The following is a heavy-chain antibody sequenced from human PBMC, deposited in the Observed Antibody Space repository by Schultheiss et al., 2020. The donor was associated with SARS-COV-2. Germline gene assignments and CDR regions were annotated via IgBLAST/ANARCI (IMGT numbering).Heavy chain of an antibody. Sequence: SETLSLTCAVSGGSISSGGYSWSWIRQPPGKGLEWIGYIYYSGSTNYNPSLKSRVTISVDTSKNQFSLKLSSVTAADTAVYYCARRIRDYMDVWGKGTTVTVSS. J-gene: IGHJ6*03. D-gene: IGHD3-3*02. CDR2: IYYSGST. CDR3: ARRIRDYMDV. CDR1: GGSISSGGYS. V-gene: IGHV4-61*08.